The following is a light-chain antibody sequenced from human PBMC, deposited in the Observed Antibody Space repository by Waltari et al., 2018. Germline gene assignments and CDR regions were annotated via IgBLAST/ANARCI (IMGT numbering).Light chain of an antibody. CDR1: QNIRTH. J-gene: IGKJ1*01. CDR3: QQYRSDSPT. Sequence: DIQMTQSPSSLSASVGDTVTVTCRASQNIRTHLNWYQQKPATAPKLLIYAASTLHRGVPSRFSGRGSGTDFTLSITSLQPDDFATYYCQQYRSDSPTFGQGTKVEMK. V-gene: IGKV1-39*01. CDR2: AAS.